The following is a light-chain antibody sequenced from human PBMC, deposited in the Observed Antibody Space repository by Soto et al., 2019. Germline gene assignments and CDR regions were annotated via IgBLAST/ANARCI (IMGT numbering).Light chain of an antibody. Sequence: EIVLTQSPATLSLSPGERATLSCRASQTVGSYLAWFRQTPGQAPRLLIYDTSIRATGIPARFSGSGSGTDITLTISSLEAENFAIYYGQQRSDWPPTFGQGTMV. V-gene: IGKV3-11*01. CDR3: QQRSDWPPT. CDR1: QTVGSY. J-gene: IGKJ1*01. CDR2: DTS.